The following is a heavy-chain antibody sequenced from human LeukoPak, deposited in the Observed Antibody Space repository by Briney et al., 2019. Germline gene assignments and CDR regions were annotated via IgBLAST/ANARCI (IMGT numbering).Heavy chain of an antibody. CDR1: GGSTSSSNW. Sequence: SETLSLTCAVSGGSTSSSNWWSWVRQPPGKGLEWIGEIYHSGSTNCNPSLKSRVTISVDKSNNLFSLKLSSVTAADTAVYYCARDGWGASWFDPWGQGTLVTVSS. V-gene: IGHV4-4*02. J-gene: IGHJ5*02. CDR3: ARDGWGASWFDP. CDR2: IYHSGST. D-gene: IGHD1-26*01.